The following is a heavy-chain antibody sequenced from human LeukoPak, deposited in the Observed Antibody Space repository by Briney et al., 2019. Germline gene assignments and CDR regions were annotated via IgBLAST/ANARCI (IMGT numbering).Heavy chain of an antibody. CDR2: INPNSGGT. CDR1: GYTFTGYY. CDR3: ARSGLVSLADAFDI. D-gene: IGHD5/OR15-5a*01. J-gene: IGHJ3*02. Sequence: ASVKVSCKASGYTFTGYYMHWVRQAPGQGLEWMGWINPNSGGTNYAQKFQGWVTMTRDTSISTAYMELSRLRSDDTAVYYCARSGLVSLADAFDIWGQGTMVTVSS. V-gene: IGHV1-2*04.